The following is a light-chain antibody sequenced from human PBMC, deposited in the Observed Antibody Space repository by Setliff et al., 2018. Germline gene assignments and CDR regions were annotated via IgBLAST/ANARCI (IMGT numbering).Light chain of an antibody. CDR3: SSYTSSSTRV. V-gene: IGLV2-14*01. J-gene: IGLJ1*01. CDR2: EVS. CDR1: SSDVGYYNY. Sequence: QSVLTQPASVSGSPGQSITISCTGTSSDVGYYNYVSWYQQHPGKAPKLMIYEVSNRPSWVSNRFSGSKSGNTASLTISGLQAEDEADYYCSSYTSSSTRVFGTGTKVTVL.